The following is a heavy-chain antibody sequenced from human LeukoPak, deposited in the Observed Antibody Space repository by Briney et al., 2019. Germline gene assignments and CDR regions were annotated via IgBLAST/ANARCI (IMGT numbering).Heavy chain of an antibody. D-gene: IGHD2-2*01. CDR3: ARGVYCSSASCYWD. Sequence: SETLSLTCTVSGVSVSNSNFYWGWIRRPPGKGPEFIGSMHYSGSTYFNPSLKSRVAVFVDTSKNQFSLNLRFVTDADTAVCYCARGVYCSSASCYWDWGQGTLVTVSS. CDR2: MHYSGST. J-gene: IGHJ4*02. CDR1: GVSVSNSNFY. V-gene: IGHV4-39*02.